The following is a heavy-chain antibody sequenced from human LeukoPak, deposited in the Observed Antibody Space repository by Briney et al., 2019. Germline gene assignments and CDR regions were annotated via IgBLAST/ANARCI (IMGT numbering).Heavy chain of an antibody. D-gene: IGHD3-10*01. CDR2: INAGNGNT. J-gene: IGHJ4*02. CDR1: GHTFTSYA. CDR3: ARANTMVRGVIPYFDY. Sequence: ASVKVSCKASGHTFTSYAMHWVRQAPGQRLEWMGWINAGNGNTKYSQKFQGRVTITRDTSASTAYMELSSLRSEDTAVYYCARANTMVRGVIPYFDYWGQGTLVTVSS. V-gene: IGHV1-3*01.